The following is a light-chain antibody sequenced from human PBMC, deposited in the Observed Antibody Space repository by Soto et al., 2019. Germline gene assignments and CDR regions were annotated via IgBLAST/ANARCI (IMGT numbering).Light chain of an antibody. J-gene: IGKJ1*01. V-gene: IGKV1-5*01. CDR2: AAS. CDR3: QQYNSYSKT. Sequence: DIQMTQSPSSLSASVGDRFTSTCRASQSIGYWLAWYQQKPGKAPNLLIYAASSLETGVPSRFSGSGSGTEFTLSISSLQPDDSASYYCQQYNSYSKTFGQGTKVDIK. CDR1: QSIGYW.